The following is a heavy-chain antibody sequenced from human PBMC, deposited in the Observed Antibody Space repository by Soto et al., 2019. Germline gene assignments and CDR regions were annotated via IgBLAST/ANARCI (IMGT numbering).Heavy chain of an antibody. CDR1: GESFSGNF. V-gene: IGHV4-34*01. Sequence: SETLSLTCAVHGESFSGNFWNWIRQPPGRGLEWIGDANHNGRANYNPSLKSRVTISVDTSKNQFSLKLSSVTAADTAVYYCAPLRFLETFDYWGQGTLVTVSS. CDR2: ANHNGRA. J-gene: IGHJ4*02. CDR3: APLRFLETFDY. D-gene: IGHD3-3*01.